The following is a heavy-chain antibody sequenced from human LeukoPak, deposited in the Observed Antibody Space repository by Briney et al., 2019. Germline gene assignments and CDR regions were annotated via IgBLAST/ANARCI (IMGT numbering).Heavy chain of an antibody. CDR2: IYPGDSDT. Sequence: GESLKISCKGSGYSFPSYWIGWVRQMPGKGLEWMGIIYPGDSDTRYSPSFQGQVTISVDKSISTAYLQWSSLKASHTAMYYCARRPYDSSGYYRDDAFDIWGQGTMVTVSS. J-gene: IGHJ3*02. D-gene: IGHD3-22*01. V-gene: IGHV5-51*01. CDR1: GYSFPSYW. CDR3: ARRPYDSSGYYRDDAFDI.